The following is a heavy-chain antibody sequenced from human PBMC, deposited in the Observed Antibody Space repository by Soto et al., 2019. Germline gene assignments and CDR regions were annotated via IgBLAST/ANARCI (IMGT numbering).Heavy chain of an antibody. CDR3: ARMVRRSNIDYYNYIDV. J-gene: IGHJ6*03. D-gene: IGHD3-10*01. Sequence: QVQLVQSGAEVKKPGASVKVSCKASGYSFTSHGISWVRQAPGQGLEWMGWISGNSGDTNYAQKLQGRVTVTTDTSTSTAYMELTILRSQDTAVYYCARMVRRSNIDYYNYIDVWGKGTTVNVSS. CDR1: GYSFTSHG. V-gene: IGHV1-18*01. CDR2: ISGNSGDT.